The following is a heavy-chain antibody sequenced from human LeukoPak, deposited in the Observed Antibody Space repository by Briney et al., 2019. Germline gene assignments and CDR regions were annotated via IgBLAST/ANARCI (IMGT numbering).Heavy chain of an antibody. D-gene: IGHD3-22*01. J-gene: IGHJ4*02. CDR1: GYTFTSYG. CDR3: ARRAYYYDSSGYPFDY. V-gene: IGHV1-18*01. CDR2: ISAYNGNT. Sequence: ASVKVSCKASGYTFTSYGISWVRQAPGQGLEWMGWISAYNGNTNYAQKLQGRVTMTTDTSTSTAYMELRSLRSDDTAMYYCARRAYYYDSSGYPFDYWGQGTLVTVSS.